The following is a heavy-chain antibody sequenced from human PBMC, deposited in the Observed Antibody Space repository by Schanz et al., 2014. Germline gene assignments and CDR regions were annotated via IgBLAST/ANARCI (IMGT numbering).Heavy chain of an antibody. CDR2: IYNSGKT. Sequence: QVQLQESGPALVKPSETLSLTCTVSGGSISSEYWSWIRQPAGKGLEWIGRIYNSGKTNYNPSLEMRGRRDVEKENKQLSLKLRSVREEVTAVYYCARVVLGGDAFDIWGQGTMVTVSS. D-gene: IGHD3-10*01. J-gene: IGHJ3*02. V-gene: IGHV4-4*07. CDR1: GGSISSEY. CDR3: ARVVLGGDAFDI.